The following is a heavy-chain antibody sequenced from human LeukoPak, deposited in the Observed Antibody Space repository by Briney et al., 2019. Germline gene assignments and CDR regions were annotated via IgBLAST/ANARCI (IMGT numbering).Heavy chain of an antibody. CDR3: TTDYGSGSYRYFNY. CDR2: IKTKTDGGTT. D-gene: IGHD3-10*01. CDR1: GLTFSNAW. Sequence: GGSLRLSCAASGLTFSNAWMSWVRQAPGKGLEWVGRIKTKTDGGTTDYAAPVKGRFTISRDDSKNTLYLQMNSLKTEDTAVYYCTTDYGSGSYRYFNYWGQGTLVTVSS. J-gene: IGHJ4*02. V-gene: IGHV3-15*01.